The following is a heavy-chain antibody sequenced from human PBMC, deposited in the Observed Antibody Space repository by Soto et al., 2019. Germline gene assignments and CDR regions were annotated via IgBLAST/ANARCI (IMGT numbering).Heavy chain of an antibody. D-gene: IGHD6-13*01. J-gene: IGHJ3*02. Sequence: SETLSLTCTVSGGSISSGGYYWSWIRQHPGKGLEWIGYIYYSGSTYYNPSLKSRVTISVDTSKNQFSLKLSSVTAADTAVYYCARDSSSWYSNRAFDIWGQGTMVTVSS. CDR3: ARDSSSWYSNRAFDI. CDR2: IYYSGST. V-gene: IGHV4-31*03. CDR1: GGSISSGGYY.